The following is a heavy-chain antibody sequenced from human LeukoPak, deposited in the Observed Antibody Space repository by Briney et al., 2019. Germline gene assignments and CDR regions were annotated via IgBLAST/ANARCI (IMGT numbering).Heavy chain of an antibody. CDR3: ARASFYYDSSGYSIAFDI. V-gene: IGHV4-61*02. CDR1: GYSISSGYY. CDR2: IYTSGST. Sequence: PSETLSLTCAVSGYSISSGYYWGWIRQPAGKGLEWIGRIYTSGSTNYNPSLKSRVTISVDTSKNQFSLKLSSVTAADTAVYYCARASFYYDSSGYSIAFDIWGQGTMVTVSS. J-gene: IGHJ3*02. D-gene: IGHD3-22*01.